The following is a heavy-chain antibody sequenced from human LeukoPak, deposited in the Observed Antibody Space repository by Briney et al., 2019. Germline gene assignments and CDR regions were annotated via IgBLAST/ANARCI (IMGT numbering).Heavy chain of an antibody. D-gene: IGHD3-22*01. CDR1: GGSISSSSYY. J-gene: IGHJ4*02. Sequence: SETLSLTCTVSGGSISSSSYYWGWIRQPPGKGLEWIGSIYYSGSTYYNPSLKSRVTISVDTSKNQFSLKLSSVTAADTAVYYCARGRGTYYYDSYYFDYWGQGTLVTVSS. CDR2: IYYSGST. V-gene: IGHV4-39*01. CDR3: ARGRGTYYYDSYYFDY.